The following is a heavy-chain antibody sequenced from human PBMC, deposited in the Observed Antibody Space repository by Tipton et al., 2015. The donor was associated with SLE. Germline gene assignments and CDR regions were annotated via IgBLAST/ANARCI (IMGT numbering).Heavy chain of an antibody. CDR3: ASSDCSSTSCDTSGSFDI. J-gene: IGHJ3*02. CDR1: GYSFTSYW. Sequence: VQLVQSGAEVKKPGESLKISCKGSGYSFTSYWLGWVRQMPGKGLEWMGIIYPGASDTRSSPSFQGQVTISADKSISTAYLQWGGLKAADTAMYYCASSDCSSTSCDTSGSFDIWGQGTMVAVAS. D-gene: IGHD2-2*02. V-gene: IGHV5-51*03. CDR2: IYPGASDT.